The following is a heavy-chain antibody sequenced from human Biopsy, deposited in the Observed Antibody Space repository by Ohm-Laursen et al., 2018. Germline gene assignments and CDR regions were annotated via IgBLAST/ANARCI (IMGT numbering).Heavy chain of an antibody. CDR3: ARGMRSSGWPYFDS. Sequence: TLSLTCTLSGDSVSSGSFYWTWIREPPGQGLEYIGFIYDRGSTANYNPSLERRVTMSVDMPKNQFSLKLSSVTAADTAIYYCARGMRSSGWPYFDSWGQGTLVTVSS. CDR2: IYDRGST. J-gene: IGHJ4*02. D-gene: IGHD6-19*01. V-gene: IGHV4-61*01. CDR1: GDSVSSGSFY.